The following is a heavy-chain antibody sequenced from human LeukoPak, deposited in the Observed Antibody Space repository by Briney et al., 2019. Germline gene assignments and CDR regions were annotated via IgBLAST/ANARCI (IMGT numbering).Heavy chain of an antibody. CDR2: INPNSGGT. Sequence: ASVKVSCKASGYTFTGYYMHWVRQAPGQGLEWMGWINPNSGGTNYAQKFQGRVTMTRDTSISTAYMELSRLRSDDTAVYYCARDVVIVGATAIDYWGQGTLVTVSS. CDR1: GYTFTGYY. D-gene: IGHD1-26*01. J-gene: IGHJ4*02. V-gene: IGHV1-2*02. CDR3: ARDVVIVGATAIDY.